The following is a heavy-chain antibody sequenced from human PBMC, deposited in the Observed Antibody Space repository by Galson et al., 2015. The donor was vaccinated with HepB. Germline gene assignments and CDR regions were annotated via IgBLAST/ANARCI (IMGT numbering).Heavy chain of an antibody. J-gene: IGHJ3*02. V-gene: IGHV4-39*01. D-gene: IGHD2-8*01. CDR1: GGSVSNSLYF. CDR3: ARQLTKLIKAGDLSAFEI. Sequence: SETLSLTCSVSGGSVSNSLYFWGWIRQPPGKGLEWIVSMYFSGTTYYNPSLRSRIAGSLDTSKNQFSLNLNSVTAADTAVYYCARQLTKLIKAGDLSAFEIWGQGIMVTVSS. CDR2: MYFSGTT.